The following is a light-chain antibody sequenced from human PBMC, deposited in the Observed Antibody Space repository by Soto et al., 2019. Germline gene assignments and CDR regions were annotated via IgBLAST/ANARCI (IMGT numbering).Light chain of an antibody. CDR2: DTN. Sequence: QTVVTQEPSFSVSPGETVTLTCGLSSGSVSSSHHPSWYQQTPGQSPRTLIHDTNRRSSGVPDRFSGSILGNKAALTITGAQAGDESGYFCVLYMGRDTPYVFGSGTKLTVL. J-gene: IGLJ1*01. CDR1: SGSVSSSHH. V-gene: IGLV8-61*01. CDR3: VLYMGRDTPYV.